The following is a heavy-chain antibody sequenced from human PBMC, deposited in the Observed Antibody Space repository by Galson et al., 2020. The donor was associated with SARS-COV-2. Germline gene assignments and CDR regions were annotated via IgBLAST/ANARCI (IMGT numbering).Heavy chain of an antibody. J-gene: IGHJ6*02. Sequence: ASVKVSCKASGYTFTDYYIHWVRQAPGQGLEWMGWINPKSGGTNYAQKFEGRVTMTRDTSITTAYMELSRLGADDTAVYYCARLRYYDVLTGYIVDVWGRGTMVTVSS. CDR3: ARLRYYDVLTGYIVDV. D-gene: IGHD3-9*01. V-gene: IGHV1-2*02. CDR1: GYTFTDYY. CDR2: INPKSGGT.